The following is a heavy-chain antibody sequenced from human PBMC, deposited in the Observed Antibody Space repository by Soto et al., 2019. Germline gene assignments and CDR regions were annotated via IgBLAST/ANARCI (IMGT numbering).Heavy chain of an antibody. V-gene: IGHV3-30*18. CDR3: AKDLPWFDP. J-gene: IGHJ5*02. CDR2: ISYDGSNK. Sequence: PGGSLRLSWAASGFTCSSYGMRWVRQAPGKGLEWVAVISYDGSNKYYADSVKGRFTISRDNSKNTLYLQMNSLRAEDTAVYFCAKDLPWFDPWGQETLVTVSS. CDR1: GFTCSSYG.